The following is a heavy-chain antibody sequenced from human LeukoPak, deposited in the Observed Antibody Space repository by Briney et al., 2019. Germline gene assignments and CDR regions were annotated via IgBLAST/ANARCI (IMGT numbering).Heavy chain of an antibody. CDR3: ARDGHYYDSSGDAFDI. CDR1: GGSISSYY. J-gene: IGHJ3*02. Sequence: PSETPSLTCTVSGGSISSYYWSWIRQPAGKGLEWIGRIYTSGSTNYNPSLKSRVTMSVDTSKNQFSLKLSSVTAADTAVYYCARDGHYYDSSGDAFDIWGQGTMVTVSS. CDR2: IYTSGST. D-gene: IGHD3-22*01. V-gene: IGHV4-4*07.